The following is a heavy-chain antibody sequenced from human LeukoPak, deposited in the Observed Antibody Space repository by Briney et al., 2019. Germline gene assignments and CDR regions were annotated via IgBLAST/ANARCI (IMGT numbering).Heavy chain of an antibody. Sequence: PGGSPRLPCAASGFTFSNFWMSWVRQAPGKGLEWVANIKQDGSEKYYVDSVKGRLTISRDNAKNSLYLQMSSLRGDDTALYYCASEDNTGSSAYWGQGTLVTVSS. V-gene: IGHV3-7*01. D-gene: IGHD3-22*01. CDR2: IKQDGSEK. CDR3: ASEDNTGSSAY. J-gene: IGHJ4*02. CDR1: GFTFSNFW.